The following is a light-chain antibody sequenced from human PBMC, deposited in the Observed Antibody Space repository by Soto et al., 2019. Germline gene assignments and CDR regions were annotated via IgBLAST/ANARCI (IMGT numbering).Light chain of an antibody. J-gene: IGKJ4*01. CDR2: GAS. CDR3: QQDSSWPFT. Sequence: EIAMTQYRATLSVSPGERVTLFCRASQDIRSSLAWYQQKPGQAPRLLIYGASIRATGVPATFSGSGSGTEFTLSISSLQSEHLGVYYCQQDSSWPFTFRGGTKVDI. V-gene: IGKV3-15*01. CDR1: QDIRSS.